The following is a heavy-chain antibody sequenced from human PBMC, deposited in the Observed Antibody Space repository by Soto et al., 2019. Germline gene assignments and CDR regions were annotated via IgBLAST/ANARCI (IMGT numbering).Heavy chain of an antibody. J-gene: IGHJ4*02. V-gene: IGHV4-31*03. Sequence: LSETLSLTCTVSGGSISSGGYYWSWIRQHPGKGLEWIGYIYYSGSTYYNPSLKSRVTISVDTSKNQFSLKLSSVTAADTAVYYCARQGEVAAAGRVDYWGQGTLVTVSS. CDR1: GGSISSGGYY. CDR2: IYYSGST. D-gene: IGHD6-13*01. CDR3: ARQGEVAAAGRVDY.